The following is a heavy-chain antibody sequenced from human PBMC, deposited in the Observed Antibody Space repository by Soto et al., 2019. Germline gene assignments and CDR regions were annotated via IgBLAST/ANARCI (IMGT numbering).Heavy chain of an antibody. CDR2: ISSSSSYI. D-gene: IGHD2-2*02. Sequence: GGSLRLSCAASGFTFSSYSMNWVRQAPGKGLEWVSSISSSSSYIYYADSVKGRFTISRDNAKNSLYLQMNSLRAEDTAVYYCARGSSLGYCSSTSCYMGYMDVWGKGTTVTVSS. CDR1: GFTFSSYS. V-gene: IGHV3-21*01. J-gene: IGHJ6*03. CDR3: ARGSSLGYCSSTSCYMGYMDV.